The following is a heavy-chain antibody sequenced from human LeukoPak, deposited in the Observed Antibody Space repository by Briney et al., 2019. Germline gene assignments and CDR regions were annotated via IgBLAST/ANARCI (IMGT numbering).Heavy chain of an antibody. V-gene: IGHV4-39*07. J-gene: IGHJ4*02. CDR3: ARAVVLYYDGSGYSTRFAY. Sequence: TWETLSLTCTVSGGSISSSSYYWGWIRQPPEKGLEWSGRIYYSGSTYYNPSLKSRVTISVDTSKNQFSLKLRSVTAADTAMYYCARAVVLYYDGSGYSTRFAYWGQGTLVTVSS. CDR1: GGSISSSSYY. CDR2: IYYSGST. D-gene: IGHD3-22*01.